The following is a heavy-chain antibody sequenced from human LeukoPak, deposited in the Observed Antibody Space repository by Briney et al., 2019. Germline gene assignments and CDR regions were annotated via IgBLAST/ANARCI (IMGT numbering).Heavy chain of an antibody. CDR2: IWYDGSNK. D-gene: IGHD3-22*01. CDR1: GFTVSSYG. Sequence: GGSLRLSCAASGFTVSSYGMHWVRQAPGKGLEWVAVIWYDGSNKYYADSVKGRFTISRDNSKNTLYLQMNSLRAEDTAVYYCARAQYYYDSSGYYPAIWGQGTLVTVSS. CDR3: ARAQYYYDSSGYYPAI. V-gene: IGHV3-33*08. J-gene: IGHJ4*02.